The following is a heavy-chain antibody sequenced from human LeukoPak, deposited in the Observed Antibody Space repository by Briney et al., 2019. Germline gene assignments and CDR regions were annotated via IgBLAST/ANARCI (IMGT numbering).Heavy chain of an antibody. V-gene: IGHV3-23*01. CDR3: AKLDIVVVVAATHDY. Sequence: GGSLRLSCAASGFTFSSHAMSWVRQAPGKGLEFVSGLIENGATTYYADSVKGRFTISRDNSRNTVYLQMTSLRAEDTAVYYCAKLDIVVVVAATHDYWGQGTLVTVSS. D-gene: IGHD2-15*01. CDR1: GFTFSSHA. CDR2: LIENGATT. J-gene: IGHJ4*02.